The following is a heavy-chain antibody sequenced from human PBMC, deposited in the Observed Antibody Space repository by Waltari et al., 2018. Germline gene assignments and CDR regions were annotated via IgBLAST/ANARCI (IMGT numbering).Heavy chain of an antibody. CDR3: ARAVAGKFDY. J-gene: IGHJ4*02. V-gene: IGHV3-21*01. CDR1: GFTFSSYS. CDR2: ISSSSSYI. D-gene: IGHD6-19*01. Sequence: EVQLVESGGGLVKPGGSLRLSCAASGFTFSSYSMNWIRQAPGKGLEWVSSISSSSSYIYYADSVKGRFTISRDNAKNSLYLQMNSLRAEDTAVYYCARAVAGKFDYWGQGTLVTVSS.